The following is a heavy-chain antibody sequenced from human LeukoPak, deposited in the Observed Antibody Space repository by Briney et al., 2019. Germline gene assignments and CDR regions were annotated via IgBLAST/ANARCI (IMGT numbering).Heavy chain of an antibody. V-gene: IGHV3-48*01. D-gene: IGHD6-19*01. CDR2: ISSSSSTI. Sequence: GGSLRLSCAASGFTFSSYSMNWVRQAPGKGLEWVSYISSSSSTIYYADSVKGRFTISRDNSKNTLYLQMNSLRAEDTAVYYCAKVYQWLPRGYWGQGTLVTVSS. CDR3: AKVYQWLPRGY. CDR1: GFTFSSYS. J-gene: IGHJ4*02.